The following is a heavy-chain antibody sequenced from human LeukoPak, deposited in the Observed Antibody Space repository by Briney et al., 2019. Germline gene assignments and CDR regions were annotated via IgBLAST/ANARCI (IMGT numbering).Heavy chain of an antibody. V-gene: IGHV3-21*01. CDR2: ISSSSSYI. Sequence: PGGSLRLSCAAPGFTFSTYSLNWVRQAPGKGLEWVSSISSSSSYIYYAHSVKGRFTISRDNAENSLYLQMNSLRAEDTAVYYCARASKTYCSGGICYTFDYWGQGTLVTVSS. CDR3: ARASKTYCSGGICYTFDY. J-gene: IGHJ4*02. D-gene: IGHD2-15*01. CDR1: GFTFSTYS.